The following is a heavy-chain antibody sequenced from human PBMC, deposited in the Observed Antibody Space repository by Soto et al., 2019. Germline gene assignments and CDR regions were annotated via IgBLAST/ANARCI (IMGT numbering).Heavy chain of an antibody. CDR2: INPNSGGT. Sequence: GASVKVSCKASGYTFTGYYIHWVRQAPGQGLEWMGWINPNSGGTGYPQKFQGRVTTTRDSSITTAYMELSSLRSDDTAVYYCARANSGDDDEFDYWGQGTPVTVSS. V-gene: IGHV1-2*02. CDR3: ARANSGDDDEFDY. CDR1: GYTFTGYY. D-gene: IGHD5-12*01. J-gene: IGHJ4*02.